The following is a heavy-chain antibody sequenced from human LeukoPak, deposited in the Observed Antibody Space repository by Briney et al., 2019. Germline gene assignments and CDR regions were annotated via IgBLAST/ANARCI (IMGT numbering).Heavy chain of an antibody. D-gene: IGHD6-19*01. CDR3: AKERSLEIAVAGTIFDY. J-gene: IGHJ4*02. Sequence: GGSLRLSCAASGFTFSSYSMNWVRQAPGKGLEWVSYISGSGNTIYYADSVRGRFTISRDNAKNSLYLQMNSLRVEDTAVYYCAKERSLEIAVAGTIFDYWGQGTLVTVSS. V-gene: IGHV3-48*04. CDR1: GFTFSSYS. CDR2: ISGSGNTI.